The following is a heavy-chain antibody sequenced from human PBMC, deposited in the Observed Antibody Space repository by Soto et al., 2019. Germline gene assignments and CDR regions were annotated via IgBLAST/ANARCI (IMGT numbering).Heavy chain of an antibody. CDR1: GDSISSVDYF. D-gene: IGHD2-15*01. Sequence: SETLSLTCSVSGDSISSVDYFWAWIRQPPGQALEYIGYIYKSATTYYNPSFESRVAISLDTSKSQFSLNVTSVTAADAAVYFCARGRYCLTGRCFPDWFDSWGQGTLVTVSS. CDR3: ARGRYCLTGRCFPDWFDS. V-gene: IGHV4-30-4*01. CDR2: IYKSATT. J-gene: IGHJ5*01.